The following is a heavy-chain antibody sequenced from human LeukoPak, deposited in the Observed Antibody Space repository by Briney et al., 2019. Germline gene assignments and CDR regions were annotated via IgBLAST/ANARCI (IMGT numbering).Heavy chain of an antibody. CDR3: ARQDYYDSSGQSLFDY. J-gene: IGHJ4*02. Sequence: SETLSLTCTVSGGSISSYYWGWIRQPPGKGLEWIGSIYYSGSTYYNPSLKSRVTISVDTSKNQFSLKLSSVTAADTAAYYCARQDYYDSSGQSLFDYWGQGTLVTVPS. D-gene: IGHD3-22*01. CDR1: GGSISSYY. V-gene: IGHV4-39*01. CDR2: IYYSGST.